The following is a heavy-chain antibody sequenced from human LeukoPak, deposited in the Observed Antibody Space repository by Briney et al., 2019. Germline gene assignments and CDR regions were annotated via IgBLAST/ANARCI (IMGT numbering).Heavy chain of an antibody. Sequence: ASVKVSCKASGYTFTGYYMHWVRQAPGQGFEWMGWINPNSGGTNYAQKFQGRVTMTRDTSISTAYMELSRLRSDDTAVYYCAREMTTVTTSAFDIWGQGTMVTVSS. CDR2: INPNSGGT. D-gene: IGHD4-17*01. CDR3: AREMTTVTTSAFDI. J-gene: IGHJ3*02. CDR1: GYTFTGYY. V-gene: IGHV1-2*02.